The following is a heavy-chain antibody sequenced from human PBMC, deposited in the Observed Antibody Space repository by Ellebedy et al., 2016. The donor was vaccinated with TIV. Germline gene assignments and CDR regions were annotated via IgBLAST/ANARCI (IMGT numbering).Heavy chain of an antibody. CDR3: ASSGGSTGYDILTGYLWKTDYYYYYGMDV. CDR1: GYTFTSYA. V-gene: IGHV1-3*01. D-gene: IGHD3-9*01. CDR2: INAGNGNT. Sequence: ASVKVSXXASGYTFTSYAMHWVRQAPGQRLEWMGWINAGNGNTKYSQKFQGRDTITRDTSASTAYMELSSLRSEDTAVYYCASSGGSTGYDILTGYLWKTDYYYYYGMDVWGQGTTVTVSS. J-gene: IGHJ6*02.